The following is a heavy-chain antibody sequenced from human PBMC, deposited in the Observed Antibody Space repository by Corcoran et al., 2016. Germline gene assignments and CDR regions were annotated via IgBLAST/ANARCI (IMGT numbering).Heavy chain of an antibody. CDR1: GDSLSSNVYY. Sequence: QLQLQESGPGLVKPSETLSLTCTVSGDSLSSNVYYWVWIRQPPGKGLEWIGHIYYTGTTYYNPSLMSRVSISIDTPKNQFSLKLTSVTAADTAVYYCATIYWTDGRKWIDPWGRGTLVTVSS. CDR2: IYYTGTT. CDR3: ATIYWTDGRKWIDP. D-gene: IGHD2-15*01. V-gene: IGHV4-39*07. J-gene: IGHJ5*02.